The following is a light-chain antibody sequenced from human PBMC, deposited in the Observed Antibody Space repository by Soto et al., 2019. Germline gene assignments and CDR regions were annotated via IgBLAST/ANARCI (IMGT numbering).Light chain of an antibody. CDR1: RSIRTS. Sequence: DIQMTQSPSTLSACARDRVNITCRASRSIRTSLAWYQQKPGKAPKLLIYLASSLESGVPARFSGSGSATEFTLSISSLQPDDFATYYCQQYDSYSRTFGQGTKVDIK. J-gene: IGKJ1*01. CDR2: LAS. V-gene: IGKV1-5*03. CDR3: QQYDSYSRT.